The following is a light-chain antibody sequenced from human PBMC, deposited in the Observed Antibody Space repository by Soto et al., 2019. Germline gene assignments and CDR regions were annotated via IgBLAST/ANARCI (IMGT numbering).Light chain of an antibody. J-gene: IGKJ1*01. V-gene: IGKV3-15*01. CDR1: QSFNSIY. Sequence: EIVLTQSPGTLSLSPGERATLSCRASQSFNSIYLAWYQQKPGQAPRLLIYGASTRATAIPARFSGSGSGTEFTLTISSLQSEDFAVYYCQQYNNWPQTFGQGTKV. CDR3: QQYNNWPQT. CDR2: GAS.